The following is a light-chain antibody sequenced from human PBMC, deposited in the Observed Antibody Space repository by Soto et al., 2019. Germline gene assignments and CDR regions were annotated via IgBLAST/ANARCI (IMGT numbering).Light chain of an antibody. CDR1: SSDIGGYEY. Sequence: QSALTQPASVSGSPGQSIIISCTGTSSDIGGYEYVCWYQQHPGKVPKLMIYDVTDRPSGVSDRFSGSKSGNTASLTISGLQAEDEADYYCSSYTSSGTYVFGTGTQLTVL. CDR2: DVT. CDR3: SSYTSSGTYV. J-gene: IGLJ1*01. V-gene: IGLV2-14*03.